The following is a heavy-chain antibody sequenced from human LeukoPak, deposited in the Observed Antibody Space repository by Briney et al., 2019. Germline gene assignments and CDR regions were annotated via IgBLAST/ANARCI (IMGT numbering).Heavy chain of an antibody. J-gene: IGHJ4*02. D-gene: IGHD6-19*01. CDR2: INHSGST. CDR1: GGSFSGYY. Sequence: PSETLSLTCAVYGGSFSGYYWSWIRQPPGKGLEWIGEINHSGSTNYNPSLKSRVTISVDTSKNQFSLKLSSVTAADTAVYYCASPAIAVAGTTDYWGQGTLVTVSS. V-gene: IGHV4-34*01. CDR3: ASPAIAVAGTTDY.